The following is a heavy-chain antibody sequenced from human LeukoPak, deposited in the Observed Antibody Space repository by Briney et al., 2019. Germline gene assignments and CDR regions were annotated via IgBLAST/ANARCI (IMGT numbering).Heavy chain of an antibody. J-gene: IGHJ4*02. CDR3: VRGDLRDY. CDR1: RFIFSTYT. Sequence: GGALRLSCAASRFIFSTYTMNWVGQAPGKGLQWVSSISDSGGATFYADSLRGRFTISRDNAKNSLYLQMNSLTAEDTAVFYCVRGDLRDYWVQGTLVTVSS. CDR2: ISDSGGAT. D-gene: IGHD4-17*01. V-gene: IGHV3-21*01.